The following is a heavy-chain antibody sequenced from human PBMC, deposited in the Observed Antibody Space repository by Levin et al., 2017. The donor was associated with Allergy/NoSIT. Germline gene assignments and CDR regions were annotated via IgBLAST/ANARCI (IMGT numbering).Heavy chain of an antibody. Sequence: GGSLRLSCAASGFTFSTYWMHWVRQAPGKGLVWVSHISSDRRSTSYADSVKGRFTISRDNAKNTLYLQMSSLSAEDTAVYYCARGTLRFRNYFDNWGQGTLVTVSS. CDR1: GFTFSTYW. D-gene: IGHD4-17*01. J-gene: IGHJ4*02. CDR3: ARGTLRFRNYFDN. V-gene: IGHV3-74*01. CDR2: ISSDRRST.